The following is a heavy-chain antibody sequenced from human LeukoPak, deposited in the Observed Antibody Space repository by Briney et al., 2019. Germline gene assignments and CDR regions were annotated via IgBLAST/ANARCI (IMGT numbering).Heavy chain of an antibody. Sequence: SETLSLTCTASNGSISSYQWGWIRQPPGKGLEYLGYIYSGGGTNFNPSLESRVTISVDTSKNQFSLELSSVTAADTAVYYCAATTYYYDSSGYWAYYFNYWGQGSLVTVSS. V-gene: IGHV4-4*08. CDR3: AATTYYYDSSGYWAYYFNY. CDR2: IYSGGGT. D-gene: IGHD3-22*01. J-gene: IGHJ4*02. CDR1: NGSISSYQ.